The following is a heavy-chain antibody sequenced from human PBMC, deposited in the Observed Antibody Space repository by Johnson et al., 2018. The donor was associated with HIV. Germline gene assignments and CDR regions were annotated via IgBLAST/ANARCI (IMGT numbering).Heavy chain of an antibody. V-gene: IGHV3-53*01. CDR1: GFTVRSNY. CDR2: IYSGGST. D-gene: IGHD1-26*01. J-gene: IGHJ3*01. CDR3: SGGKWGVGANAFDV. Sequence: VQLVESGGGLIQPGGSLRLSCAVSGFTVRSNYMSWVRQAPGKGLEWVSVIYSGGSTYYADSVKDRFTISRDNAQNSLFLQMNSLRAEDTAVYYCSGGKWGVGANAFDVWGQGTMVTVSS.